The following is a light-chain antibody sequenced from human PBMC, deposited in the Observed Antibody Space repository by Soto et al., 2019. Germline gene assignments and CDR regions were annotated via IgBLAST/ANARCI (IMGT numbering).Light chain of an antibody. CDR3: TSYAGSNNLL. V-gene: IGLV2-8*01. CDR2: EVT. Sequence: QSALTQPPSASGSPGQSVAMSCTGTSSDVGGYNYVSWYQQHPGKAPKLMIYEVTKRPSVVPDRFSGSKSGNTASLTVSGLQAEDEADYYCTSYAGSNNLLFGGGTKLTVL. CDR1: SSDVGGYNY. J-gene: IGLJ2*01.